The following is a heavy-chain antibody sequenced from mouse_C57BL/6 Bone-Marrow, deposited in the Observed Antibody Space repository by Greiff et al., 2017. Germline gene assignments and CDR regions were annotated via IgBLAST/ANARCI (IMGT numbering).Heavy chain of an antibody. CDR3: ARRSRWLLSWFAY. V-gene: IGHV1-75*01. J-gene: IGHJ3*01. CDR2: IFPGSGST. D-gene: IGHD2-3*01. CDR1: GYTFTDYY. Sequence: VQRVESGPELVKPGASVKISCKASGYTFTDYYINWVKQRPGQGLEWIGWIFPGSGSTYYNEKFKGKATLTVDKSSSTAYMLLSSLTSEDSAVYFCARRSRWLLSWFAYWGQGTLVTVSA.